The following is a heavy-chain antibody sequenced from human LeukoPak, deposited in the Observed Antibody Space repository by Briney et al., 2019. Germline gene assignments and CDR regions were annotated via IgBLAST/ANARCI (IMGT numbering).Heavy chain of an antibody. V-gene: IGHV4-38-2*01. Sequence: SETLSLTCVVSGYSISSGYYWGWLRQPPGKGLEWIGSIFRSGRTYFNPSLKSRVTISVDTSKNQFPLKLSSVTAADTAVYYCARVSSSGWFFDFWGQGTLVTVSS. CDR1: GYSISSGYY. J-gene: IGHJ4*02. D-gene: IGHD6-19*01. CDR2: IFRSGRT. CDR3: ARVSSSGWFFDF.